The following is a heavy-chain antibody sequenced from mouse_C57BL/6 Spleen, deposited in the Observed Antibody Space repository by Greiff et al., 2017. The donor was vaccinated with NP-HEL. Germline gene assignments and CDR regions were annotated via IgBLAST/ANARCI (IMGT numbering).Heavy chain of an antibody. J-gene: IGHJ3*01. CDR2: INPSNGGT. D-gene: IGHD2-3*01. V-gene: IGHV1-53*01. Sequence: QVHVKQSGTELVKPGASVKLSCKASGYTFTSYWMHWVKQRPGQGLEWIGNINPSNGGTNYNEKFKSKATLTVDKSSSTAYMQLSSLTSEDSAVYYCARSPYDVGAYWGQGTLVTVSA. CDR1: GYTFTSYW. CDR3: ARSPYDVGAY.